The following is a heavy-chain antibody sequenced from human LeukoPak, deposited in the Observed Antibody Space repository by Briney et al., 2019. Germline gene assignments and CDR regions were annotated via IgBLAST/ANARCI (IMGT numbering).Heavy chain of an antibody. CDR1: GFTFSSSG. D-gene: IGHD3-22*01. CDR3: ARGAYYDSSGYYHYFDY. CDR2: IWYDGSNK. V-gene: IGHV3-33*01. Sequence: GALRLSCAASGFTFSSSGMHWVRQVPGKGLEWVAVIWYDGSNKYYAESVKGRFTISRDNSKNTLYLQMNSLRAEDTAVYYCARGAYYDSSGYYHYFDYWGQGTLVTVSS. J-gene: IGHJ4*02.